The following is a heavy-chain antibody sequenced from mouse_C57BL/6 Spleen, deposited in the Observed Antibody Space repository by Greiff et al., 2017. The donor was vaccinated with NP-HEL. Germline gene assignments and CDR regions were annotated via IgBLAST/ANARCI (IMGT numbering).Heavy chain of an antibody. Sequence: EVQGVESGAELVRPGASVKLSCTASGFNIKDDYMHWVKQRPEQGLEWIGWIDPENGDTDYASKFQGKATITADTSSNTAYLQLSSLTSEDTAVYYCTTNYYGSSYSAMDYWGQGTSVTVSS. CDR2: IDPENGDT. CDR3: TTNYYGSSYSAMDY. CDR1: GFNIKDDY. J-gene: IGHJ4*01. D-gene: IGHD1-1*01. V-gene: IGHV14-4*01.